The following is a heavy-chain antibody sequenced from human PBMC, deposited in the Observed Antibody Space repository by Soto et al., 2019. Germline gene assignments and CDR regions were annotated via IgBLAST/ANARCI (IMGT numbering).Heavy chain of an antibody. D-gene: IGHD2-2*01. CDR1: GYTFTSYD. Sequence: QVQLVQSGAEVKKPGASVKVSCKASGYTFTSYDINWVRQATGQGLEWMGWMNPNSGNTGYAQKFQGRVTVTRNTXXSTAYMELSTLRSEDTAVYYCARMIVPAVVYGMDVWGQGTTVTVSS. J-gene: IGHJ6*02. V-gene: IGHV1-8*01. CDR3: ARMIVPAVVYGMDV. CDR2: MNPNSGNT.